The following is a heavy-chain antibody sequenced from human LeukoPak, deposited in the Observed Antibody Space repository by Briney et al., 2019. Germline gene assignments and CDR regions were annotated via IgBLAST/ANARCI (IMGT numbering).Heavy chain of an antibody. V-gene: IGHV1-2*02. CDR2: INPNSGGT. CDR1: GYTFTGFH. Sequence: GASVKVSCKASGYTFTGFHIHWVRQAPGQGLEWMGLINPNSGGTNYARNFQGRVTMTRDTSISTAYMELIRLTSDDTAVYYCAKEGTGIDYWGQGTLVTVSS. J-gene: IGHJ4*02. CDR3: AKEGTGIDY. D-gene: IGHD3/OR15-3a*01.